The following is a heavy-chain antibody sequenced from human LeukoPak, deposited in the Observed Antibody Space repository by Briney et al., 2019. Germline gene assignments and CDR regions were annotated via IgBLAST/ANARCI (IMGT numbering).Heavy chain of an antibody. CDR1: GYTFTGYY. V-gene: IGHV1-2*02. CDR3: ARGPSMVVTHGDY. D-gene: IGHD4-23*01. Sequence: ASVKVSCKASGYTFTGYYMHWVRQAPGQGLEWMGWINPNSDGTNYAQKFQGRVTMTRNTSISTAYMELSSLRSEDTAVYYCARGPSMVVTHGDYWGQGTLVTVSS. CDR2: INPNSDGT. J-gene: IGHJ4*02.